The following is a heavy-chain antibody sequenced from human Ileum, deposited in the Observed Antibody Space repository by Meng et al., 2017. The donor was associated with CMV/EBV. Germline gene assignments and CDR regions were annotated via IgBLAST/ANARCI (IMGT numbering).Heavy chain of an antibody. V-gene: IGHV4-59*02. CDR3: ARGSGYGIYDD. J-gene: IGHJ4*02. D-gene: IGHD3-9*01. CDR2: ISYGEFT. Sequence: GSLRLSCTVSGASVSENYCSWIRQSPGKGLEWIGYISYGEFTNYNPSLRSRVSISVDTSKNQLSLTLTSVTAADAAIYYCARGSGYGIYDDWGQGTLVTVSS. CDR1: GASVSENY.